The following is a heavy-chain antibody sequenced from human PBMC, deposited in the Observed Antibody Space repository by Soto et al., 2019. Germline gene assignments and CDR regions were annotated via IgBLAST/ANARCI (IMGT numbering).Heavy chain of an antibody. D-gene: IGHD3-3*01. V-gene: IGHV3-30-3*01. CDR1: GFTFTSYA. J-gene: IGHJ6*02. Sequence: QVQLVESGGGVVQPGRSPRLSCAASGFTFTSYAMHWVRQAPGKGLEWVAVISNDGSNYYYADSVRGRFTISRDNTKNTLFLQMSSLRGEDSGVYYCARGTTLAIFDYGMDVWGQGTTVTVSS. CDR2: ISNDGSNY. CDR3: ARGTTLAIFDYGMDV.